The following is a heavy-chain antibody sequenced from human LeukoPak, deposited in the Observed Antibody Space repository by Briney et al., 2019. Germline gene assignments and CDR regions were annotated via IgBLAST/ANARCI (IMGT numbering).Heavy chain of an antibody. Sequence: SETLSLTCAVPGGSISSSNWWSWVRQPPGQGLEWIGEIYHSGSTNYNPSLKSRVTISVDKSKTQFSLKLSSVTAADTAVYYCARTAYDSSGYQYYFDYWGQGTLVTVSS. V-gene: IGHV4-4*02. CDR1: GGSISSSNW. D-gene: IGHD3-22*01. CDR3: ARTAYDSSGYQYYFDY. CDR2: IYHSGST. J-gene: IGHJ4*02.